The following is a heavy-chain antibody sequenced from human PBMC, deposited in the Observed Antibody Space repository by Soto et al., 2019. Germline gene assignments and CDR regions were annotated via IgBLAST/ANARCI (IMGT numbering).Heavy chain of an antibody. J-gene: IGHJ4*02. CDR2: ISYSGSTK. Sequence: GGSLRLSCAASGFTFGSYEMNWVRQAPGKGLEWVSYISYSGSTKDYADSVKGRFTISRDNAKNSLYLQMSSLRAEDTAVYYCARDYVGHYVRAFDYWGQGILVTVSS. CDR1: GFTFGSYE. CDR3: ARDYVGHYVRAFDY. V-gene: IGHV3-48*03. D-gene: IGHD3-10*02.